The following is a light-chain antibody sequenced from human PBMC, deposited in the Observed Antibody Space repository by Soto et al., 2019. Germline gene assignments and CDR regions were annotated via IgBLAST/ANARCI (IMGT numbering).Light chain of an antibody. CDR2: AAS. Sequence: EIVITPSPDTLSVSPGARATLSCRASQSVSDRVVWYQQKSGQAPSLLIYAASTRAAGAPARFSGGGSGTDFTLTVTSLQSEDFGIYYCQQYTDWPTTFGQGTKVDIK. CDR1: QSVSDR. V-gene: IGKV3-15*01. CDR3: QQYTDWPTT. J-gene: IGKJ1*01.